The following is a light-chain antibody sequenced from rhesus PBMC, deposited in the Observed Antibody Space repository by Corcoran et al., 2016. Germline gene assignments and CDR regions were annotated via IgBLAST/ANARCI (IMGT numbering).Light chain of an antibody. CDR2: AAS. CDR3: QHPDSYPPA. CDR1: QGITRL. V-gene: IGKV1-33*02. J-gene: IGKJ1*01. Sequence: DIQMTQPPSSLSAPVGDTVTITCQAIQGITRLLAWYQQKPGNAPKLLRHAASTLQTGVPSRFSGSGSGTEFTLTISSLPPEDFATYSCQHPDSYPPAFGQGPKVEIK.